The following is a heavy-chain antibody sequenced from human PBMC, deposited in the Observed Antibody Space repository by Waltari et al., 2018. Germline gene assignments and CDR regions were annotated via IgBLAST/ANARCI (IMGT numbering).Heavy chain of an antibody. CDR2: LIVSGCTI. CDR1: GFTFSDYY. Sequence: QVQLVESGGGLVKPGGSLRLSCAASGFTFSDYYMRWIRQAPGKGREWVSYLIVSGCTIYYADSVKGRFTISRDNAKNSLYLQINSLRAEDTAVYYCARPAAAATGDFDYWGQGTLVTVSS. CDR3: ARPAAAATGDFDY. V-gene: IGHV3-11*04. D-gene: IGHD6-13*01. J-gene: IGHJ4*02.